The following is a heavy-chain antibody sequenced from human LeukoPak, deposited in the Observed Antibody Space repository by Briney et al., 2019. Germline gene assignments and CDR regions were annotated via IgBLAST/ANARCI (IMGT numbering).Heavy chain of an antibody. J-gene: IGHJ4*02. V-gene: IGHV5-51*01. Sequence: GESLKISCQGSGYSFTSYWIGWVREMPGKGLEWMGIIYPGDSDTRYSPSFQGQVTTSADKSISTAYLQWSSLKASDTAMYYCARPSGSYYFDYWGQGTLVTVSS. D-gene: IGHD1-26*01. CDR1: GYSFTSYW. CDR3: ARPSGSYYFDY. CDR2: IYPGDSDT.